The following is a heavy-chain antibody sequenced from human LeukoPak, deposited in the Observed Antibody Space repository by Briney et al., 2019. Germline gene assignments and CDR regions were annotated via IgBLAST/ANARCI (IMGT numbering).Heavy chain of an antibody. CDR1: GYTSTSYY. D-gene: IGHD4-11*01. J-gene: IGHJ3*02. Sequence: ASVKVSCKASGYTSTSYYMHWVRQAPGQGLEWMGIINPSGGSTSYAQKFQGRVIMTRDMSTSTVYMELSSLRSEDTAVYYCARGYTNYGYIFDIWGQGTVVTVSS. V-gene: IGHV1-46*01. CDR2: INPSGGST. CDR3: ARGYTNYGYIFDI.